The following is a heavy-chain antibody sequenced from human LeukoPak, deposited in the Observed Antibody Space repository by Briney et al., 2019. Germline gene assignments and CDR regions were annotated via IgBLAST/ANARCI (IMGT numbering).Heavy chain of an antibody. V-gene: IGHV3-64*01. J-gene: IGHJ5*02. CDR3: ARGAFGWGIERGNWFDP. Sequence: PGGSLRLSCAASGFTFSSYAMHWVRQAPGKGLEYVSAISSNGGSTYYANSVKGRFTISRDNSKNTLYLQMGSLRAEDMAVYYCARGAFGWGIERGNWFDPWGQGTLVTVSS. CDR2: ISSNGGST. D-gene: IGHD6-19*01. CDR1: GFTFSSYA.